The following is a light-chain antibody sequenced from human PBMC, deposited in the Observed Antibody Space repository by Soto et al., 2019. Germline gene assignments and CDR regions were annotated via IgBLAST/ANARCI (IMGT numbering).Light chain of an antibody. CDR1: QSIASN. V-gene: IGKV3-15*01. CDR2: GAS. Sequence: EVILTQSPATLSVSPEEGATLSCRASQSIASNLAWYQQRPGQAPRLLIYGASTRATGVPSRFSGRGSGTDLTLTISGLQSEDFAVYYCQQYNKWPPLTFGGGTTVEIK. CDR3: QQYNKWPPLT. J-gene: IGKJ4*01.